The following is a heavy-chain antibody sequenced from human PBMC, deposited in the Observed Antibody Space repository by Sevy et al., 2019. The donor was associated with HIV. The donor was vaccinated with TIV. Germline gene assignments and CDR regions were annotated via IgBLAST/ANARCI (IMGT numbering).Heavy chain of an antibody. V-gene: IGHV1-3*01. Sequence: ASVKVSCKVSGYTFTSYAMHWVRQAPGQRLEWMGWINAGNGNRKYSQRFQGRVTITRDTSASTAYMVLSSLRSEDTAVYYCARDNDYDFWSGSQSYYGMDVWGQGTTVTVSS. CDR3: ARDNDYDFWSGSQSYYGMDV. D-gene: IGHD3-3*01. J-gene: IGHJ6*02. CDR2: INAGNGNR. CDR1: GYTFTSYA.